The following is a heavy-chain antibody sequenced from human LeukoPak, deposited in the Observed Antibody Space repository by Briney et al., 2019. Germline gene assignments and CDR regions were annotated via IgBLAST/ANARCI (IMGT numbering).Heavy chain of an antibody. CDR3: ARLVPYCGGDCYHNAFDI. CDR1: GGSISSYY. Sequence: KPSETLSLTCTVSGGSISSYYWSWIRQPPGKGLEWIGYIYYSGSTNYNPSLKSRVTISVDTSKNQFSLKLSSVTAADTAVYYCARLVPYCGGDCYHNAFDIWGQGTMVTVSS. CDR2: IYYSGST. V-gene: IGHV4-59*08. D-gene: IGHD2-21*02. J-gene: IGHJ3*02.